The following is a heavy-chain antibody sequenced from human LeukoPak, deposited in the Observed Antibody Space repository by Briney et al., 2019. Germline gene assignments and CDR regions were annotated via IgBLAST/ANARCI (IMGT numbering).Heavy chain of an antibody. V-gene: IGHV4-39*07. CDR2: IYYSGST. J-gene: IGHJ1*01. Sequence: SETLSLTCTVSGGSISSSSYYWGWIRQPPGKGLEWIGSIYYSGSTYYNPSLKSRVTISVDTSKNQFSLKLSSVTAADTAVYYCARGIAVAGTRYFQHWGQGTLVTVSS. D-gene: IGHD6-19*01. CDR1: GGSISSSSYY. CDR3: ARGIAVAGTRYFQH.